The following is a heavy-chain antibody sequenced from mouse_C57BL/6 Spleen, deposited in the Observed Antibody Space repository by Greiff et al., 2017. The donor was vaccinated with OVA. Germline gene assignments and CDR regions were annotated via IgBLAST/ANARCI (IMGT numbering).Heavy chain of an antibody. D-gene: IGHD4-1*01. V-gene: IGHV5-17*01. CDR1: GFTFSDYG. J-gene: IGHJ4*01. CDR2: ISSGSSTI. Sequence: EVQVVESGGGLVKPGGSLTLSCAASGFTFSDYGMHWVRQAPEKGLEWVAYISSGSSTIYYAETVKGRFTISRDNAKNTLFLQMTSLRSEDTAMYYCARMGRDFDYAMDYWGQGTSVTVSS. CDR3: ARMGRDFDYAMDY.